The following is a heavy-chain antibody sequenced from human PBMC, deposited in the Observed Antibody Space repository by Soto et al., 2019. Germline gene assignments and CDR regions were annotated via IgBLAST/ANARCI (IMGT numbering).Heavy chain of an antibody. Sequence: SVKVSCKTSGFTFTNSAVQWVRQARGQRLEWIGWIIVASGRTNYAREVQERVTISRDTSTSAAYMELSGLRSEDTAVYYCVAELYSGGGCCSFDFWGQGTMVTVSS. CDR1: GFTFTNSA. V-gene: IGHV1-58*01. J-gene: IGHJ3*01. D-gene: IGHD2-21*02. CDR3: VAELYSGGGCCSFDF. CDR2: IIVASGRT.